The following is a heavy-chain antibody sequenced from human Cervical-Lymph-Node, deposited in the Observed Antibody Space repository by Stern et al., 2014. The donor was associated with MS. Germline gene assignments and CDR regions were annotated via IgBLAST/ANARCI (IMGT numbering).Heavy chain of an antibody. D-gene: IGHD4/OR15-4a*01. CDR3: VPQGADWFDP. CDR1: GFIFSDFT. J-gene: IGHJ5*02. CDR2: SRSKTYDETT. V-gene: IGHV3-49*04. Sequence: EVQLVESGGGLVKPGRSLRLSCSVSGFIFSDFTMSWVRQAPGKGLEWVDLSRSKTYDETTHFAPSVIGRFTISREDSKNITYLHMNDLKTEDTAIYYCVPQGADWFDPWGQGTLVTVSS.